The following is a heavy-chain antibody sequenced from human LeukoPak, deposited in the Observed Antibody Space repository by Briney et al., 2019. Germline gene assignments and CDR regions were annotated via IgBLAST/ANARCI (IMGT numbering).Heavy chain of an antibody. Sequence: PGGSLRLSCAASGFSLSSYSMNWVRQAPGKGLEWVSSITISSNFIYYADSVKGRFTISRDNAKSSLFLQMNSLRAEDTAVYFCARDGHGDGFLTGYSYFGMDVWGQGATVTVSS. CDR3: ARDGHGDGFLTGYSYFGMDV. V-gene: IGHV3-21*01. CDR2: ITISSNFI. J-gene: IGHJ6*02. D-gene: IGHD3-9*01. CDR1: GFSLSSYS.